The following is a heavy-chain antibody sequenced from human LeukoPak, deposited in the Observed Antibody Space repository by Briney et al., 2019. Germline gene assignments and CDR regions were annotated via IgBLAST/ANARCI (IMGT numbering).Heavy chain of an antibody. V-gene: IGHV4-34*01. J-gene: IGHJ4*02. Sequence: PSETLSLTCAVYGGSFGGYYWSWIRQPPGKGLEWIGEINHSGSTNYNPSLKSRVTISVDTSKNQFSLKLSSVTAADTAVYYCARGEGSYDYVWGSHLKYYFDYWGQGTLVTVSS. D-gene: IGHD3-16*01. CDR2: INHSGST. CDR1: GGSFGGYY. CDR3: ARGEGSYDYVWGSHLKYYFDY.